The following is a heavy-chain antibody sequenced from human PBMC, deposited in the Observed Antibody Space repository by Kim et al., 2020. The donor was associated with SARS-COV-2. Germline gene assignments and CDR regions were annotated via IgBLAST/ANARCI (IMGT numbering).Heavy chain of an antibody. CDR3: ARGPPITMVRGVIGPSSYYYYGMDV. J-gene: IGHJ6*02. Sequence: SETLSLTCAVYGGSFSGYYWSWIRQPPGKGLEWIGEINHSGSTNYNPSLKSRVTISVDTSKNQFSLKLSSVTAADTAVYYCARGPPITMVRGVIGPSSYYYYGMDVWGQGTTVTVSS. CDR1: GGSFSGYY. CDR2: INHSGST. D-gene: IGHD3-10*01. V-gene: IGHV4-34*01.